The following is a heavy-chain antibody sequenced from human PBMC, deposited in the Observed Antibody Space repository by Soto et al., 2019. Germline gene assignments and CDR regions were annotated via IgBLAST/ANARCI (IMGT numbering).Heavy chain of an antibody. CDR2: IFPSDSDT. Sequence: GESLKISCRTSGYSFTSYWIAWVRQMPGKGLEWMGIIFPSDSDTRYSPSFQGQVTISADRSTSTVFLQWASLKASDTAVYFCARKDNSGYFNWFDPWGQGTLVTVSS. V-gene: IGHV5-51*01. D-gene: IGHD3-22*01. CDR1: GYSFTSYW. CDR3: ARKDNSGYFNWFDP. J-gene: IGHJ5*02.